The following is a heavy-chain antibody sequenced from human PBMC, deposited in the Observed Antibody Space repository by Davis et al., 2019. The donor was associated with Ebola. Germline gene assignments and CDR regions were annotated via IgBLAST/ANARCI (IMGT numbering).Heavy chain of an antibody. CDR2: ISYDGSHK. J-gene: IGHJ3*02. Sequence: GESLKISCAASGFTFSTYGMHWVRQAPGKGLEWVAVISYDGSHKYSADSVRGRFTISRDNSKNTLYLQMNSLRVEDSAIYYCVKDSSNIWFDIWGQGTLVTVSS. CDR3: VKDSSNIWFDI. V-gene: IGHV3-30*18. D-gene: IGHD2/OR15-2a*01. CDR1: GFTFSTYG.